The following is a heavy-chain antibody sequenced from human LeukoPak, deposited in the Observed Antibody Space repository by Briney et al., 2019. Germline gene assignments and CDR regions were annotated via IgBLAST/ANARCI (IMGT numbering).Heavy chain of an antibody. V-gene: IGHV1-24*01. CDR2: FDPEDGGI. D-gene: IGHD1-26*01. Sequence: GASVKVSCKVSEYTLTELSMHWVRQAPGKGLEWLGGFDPEDGGIIYAQKFQGRVTMSDDTSTDTAYMELGSLRSDDTAVYYCAADRGDYSGSYWTAFDIWGQGTMVTVSS. CDR3: AADRGDYSGSYWTAFDI. CDR1: EYTLTELS. J-gene: IGHJ3*02.